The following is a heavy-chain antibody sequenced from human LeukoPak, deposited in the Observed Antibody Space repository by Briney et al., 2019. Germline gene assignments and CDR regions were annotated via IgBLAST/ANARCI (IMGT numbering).Heavy chain of an antibody. CDR1: GGSISSSSYY. D-gene: IGHD2-2*01. CDR3: ARHAKTSTSSFDY. CDR2: IYYSGST. Sequence: NPSETLSLTCTVSGGSISSSSYYWGWIRQPPGKGLEWIGRIYYSGSTYYNPSLKSRVTISVDTSKNQFSLKLSSVTDADTAVYSCARHAKTSTSSFDYWGQGTLVTVSS. J-gene: IGHJ4*02. V-gene: IGHV4-39*01.